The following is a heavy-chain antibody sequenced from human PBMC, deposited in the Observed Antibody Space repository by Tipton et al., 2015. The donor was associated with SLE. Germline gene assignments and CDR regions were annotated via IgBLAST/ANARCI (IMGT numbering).Heavy chain of an antibody. CDR1: GGSMSSHY. CDR3: ARGRSSTMYGLDI. V-gene: IGHV4-4*08. J-gene: IGHJ6*02. D-gene: IGHD2/OR15-2a*01. Sequence: TLSLTCSVSGGSMSSHYWSWIRQPPGKGLEWLGDIYNSGSTNYNPSLKSRVTISLDTSKRHFSLNVASVTAADTAVYYCARGRSSTMYGLDIWGQGTAVTVSS. CDR2: IYNSGST.